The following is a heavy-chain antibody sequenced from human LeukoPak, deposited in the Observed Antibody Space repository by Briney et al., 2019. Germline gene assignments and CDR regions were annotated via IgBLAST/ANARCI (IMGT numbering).Heavy chain of an antibody. CDR2: INPSGGST. Sequence: ASVKVSCKASGYTFTSYYMHWVRQAPGQGLEWMGIINPSGGSTSYAQKFQGRVTMTRDTSTSTVYMELSSLRSEDTAVYYCASALMGYYGSGSHRFDYWGQGTLVTVSS. J-gene: IGHJ4*02. CDR3: ASALMGYYGSGSHRFDY. D-gene: IGHD3-10*01. CDR1: GYTFTSYY. V-gene: IGHV1-46*01.